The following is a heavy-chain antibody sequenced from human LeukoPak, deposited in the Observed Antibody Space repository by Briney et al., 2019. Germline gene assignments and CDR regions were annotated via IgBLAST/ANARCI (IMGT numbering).Heavy chain of an antibody. J-gene: IGHJ4*02. Sequence: GGSLRLSCAASGFTFSSYAMRWVRQAPGKGLEWVSAISGSGGSTYYADSVKGRFTISRDNAKNSLYLQMNSLRAEDTALYYCAKDKFGIAAAGSSFDYWGQGTLVTVSS. D-gene: IGHD6-13*01. CDR3: AKDKFGIAAAGSSFDY. CDR1: GFTFSSYA. CDR2: ISGSGGST. V-gene: IGHV3-23*01.